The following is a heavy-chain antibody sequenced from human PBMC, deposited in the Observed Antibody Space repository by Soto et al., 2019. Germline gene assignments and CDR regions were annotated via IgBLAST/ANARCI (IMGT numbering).Heavy chain of an antibody. CDR1: GGSISSSSYY. CDR2: IYYSGST. D-gene: IGHD2-2*01. V-gene: IGHV4-39*01. Sequence: SETLSLTCTVSGGSISSSSYYWGWIRQPPGKGLEWIGSIYYSGSTYYNPSLKSRVTISVDTSKNQFSLKLSSVTAADTAVYYCASQSIVLVPAAMRVYYYYYGMDVWGQGTTVTVS. J-gene: IGHJ6*02. CDR3: ASQSIVLVPAAMRVYYYYYGMDV.